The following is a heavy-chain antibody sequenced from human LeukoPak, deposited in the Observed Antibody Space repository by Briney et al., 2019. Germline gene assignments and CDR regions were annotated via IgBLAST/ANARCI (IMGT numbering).Heavy chain of an antibody. D-gene: IGHD6-19*01. Sequence: GGSLRLSCAASGFTFSSYAMSWVRQAPGKGLEWVSAISGSGGSTYYADSVKGRFTISRDNSKNTLYLQMNSLRAEDTAVYYCANQYVAGTYYFDYWGREPWSPSPQ. V-gene: IGHV3-23*01. CDR1: GFTFSSYA. CDR3: ANQYVAGTYYFDY. CDR2: ISGSGGST. J-gene: IGHJ4*02.